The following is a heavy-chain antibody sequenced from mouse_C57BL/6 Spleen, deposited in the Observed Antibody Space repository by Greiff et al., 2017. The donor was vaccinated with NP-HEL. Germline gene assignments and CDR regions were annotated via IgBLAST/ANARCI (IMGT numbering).Heavy chain of an antibody. CDR2: IDPETGGT. V-gene: IGHV1-15*01. CDR1: GYTFTDYE. J-gene: IGHJ3*01. Sequence: VHLVESGAELVRPGASVTLSCKASGYTFTDYEMHWVKQTPVHGLEWIGAIDPETGGTAYNQKFKGKAILTADKSSSTAYMELRSLTSEDSAVYYCTRDSSGYDWFAYWGQGTLVTVSA. D-gene: IGHD3-2*02. CDR3: TRDSSGYDWFAY.